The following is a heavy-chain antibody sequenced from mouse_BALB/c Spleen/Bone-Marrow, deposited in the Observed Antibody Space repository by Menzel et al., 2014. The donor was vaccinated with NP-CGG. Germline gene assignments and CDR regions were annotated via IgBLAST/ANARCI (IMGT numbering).Heavy chain of an antibody. CDR2: INPSSGYT. CDR1: GYTFTSYT. J-gene: IGHJ2*01. D-gene: IGHD1-2*01. CDR3: ARFVTTATGYFDY. Sequence: QVQLKESGAELARPGASVKMSCKASGYTFTSYTMHWVKQRPGQGLEWIGYINPSSGYTNYNQKFKDKTTLTADKSSSTAYMQLSRLTSEESAVYYCARFVTTATGYFDYWGQGTTLTVSS. V-gene: IGHV1-4*01.